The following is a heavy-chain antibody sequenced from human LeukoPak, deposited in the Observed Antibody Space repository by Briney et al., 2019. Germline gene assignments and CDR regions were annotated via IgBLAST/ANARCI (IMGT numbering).Heavy chain of an antibody. J-gene: IGHJ5*02. D-gene: IGHD3-3*01. CDR1: GGSFSGYY. V-gene: IGHV4-34*01. Sequence: PSETLSLTCAVYGGSFSGYYWSWIRQPPGKGLEWIGEINHSGSTNHNPSLKSRVTISVDTSKNQFSLKLSSVTAADTAVYYCAVAYYDFWSGRGLNWFDPWGQGTLVTVSS. CDR3: AVAYYDFWSGRGLNWFDP. CDR2: INHSGST.